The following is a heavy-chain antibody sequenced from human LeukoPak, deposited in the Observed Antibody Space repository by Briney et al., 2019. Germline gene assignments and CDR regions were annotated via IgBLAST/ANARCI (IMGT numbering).Heavy chain of an antibody. CDR1: GYTFSGYY. D-gene: IGHD2-2*01. J-gene: IGHJ4*02. CDR2: IIPIFGTA. V-gene: IGHV1-69*13. CDR3: ARGRVVPAAMVDYYFDY. Sequence: SVKVSCKASGYTFSGYYIHWVRQAPGQGLEWMGGIIPIFGTANYAQKFQGRVTITADESTSTAYMELSSLRSEDTAVYYCARGRVVPAAMVDYYFDYWGQGTLVTVSS.